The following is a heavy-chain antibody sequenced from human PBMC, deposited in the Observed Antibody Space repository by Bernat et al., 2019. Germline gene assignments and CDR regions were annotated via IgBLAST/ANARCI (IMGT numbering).Heavy chain of an antibody. J-gene: IGHJ4*02. CDR1: GGPISTYY. V-gene: IGHV4-59*01. Sequence: QVQLQESGPGLVKPSETLSLTCTVSGGPISTYYWSWIRQPPGRGLEWIGYIYYFWSTNYNPSLKSRVTISVDTSKSQFSLKLSSVTAADTAVYYCARSDGASFDYRGQGTLVTVAS. D-gene: IGHD1-26*01. CDR2: IYYFWST. CDR3: ARSDGASFDY.